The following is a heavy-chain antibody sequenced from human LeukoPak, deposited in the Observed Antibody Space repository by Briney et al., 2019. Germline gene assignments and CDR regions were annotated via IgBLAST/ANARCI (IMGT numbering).Heavy chain of an antibody. V-gene: IGHV4-39*07. CDR3: ARDGRAGYYYYMDV. CDR1: GGSISSSSYY. D-gene: IGHD1-26*01. CDR2: IYYSGST. Sequence: SETLSLTCTVSGGSISSSSYYWGWIRQPPGKGLEWIGSIYYSGSTYYNSSLKSRVTISVDTSKNQFSLKLSSVTAADTAVYYCARDGRAGYYYYMDVWGKGTTVTVSS. J-gene: IGHJ6*03.